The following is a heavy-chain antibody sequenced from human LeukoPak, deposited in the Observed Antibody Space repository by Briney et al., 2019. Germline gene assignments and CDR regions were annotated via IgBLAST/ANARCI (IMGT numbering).Heavy chain of an antibody. CDR2: IYSGGST. CDR3: ARHVRVITSLTGYYFDY. D-gene: IGHD1-20*01. Sequence: SSETLSLTCTVSGGSINSYYWSWIRQPAGKGLEWIGRIYSGGSTNYNPSLKSRVTMSVDTSKNQFSLKLGSVTAADTAVYYCARHVRVITSLTGYYFDYWGQGTLVTVSS. J-gene: IGHJ4*02. V-gene: IGHV4-4*07. CDR1: GGSINSYY.